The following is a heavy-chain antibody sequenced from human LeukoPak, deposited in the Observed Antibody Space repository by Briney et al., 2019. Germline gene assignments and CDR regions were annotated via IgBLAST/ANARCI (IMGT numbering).Heavy chain of an antibody. D-gene: IGHD2-15*01. CDR1: GFTFSSYA. CDR3: AKEWPLTLTRPNYFDY. J-gene: IGHJ4*02. Sequence: GGSLRLSCAASGFTFSSYAMSWVRQAPGKGLEWVSAISGSGGSTYYADSVKGRFTISRDNSKNTLYLQMNSLRAEDTAVYYCAKEWPLTLTRPNYFDYWGQGTLVTVSS. CDR2: ISGSGGST. V-gene: IGHV3-23*01.